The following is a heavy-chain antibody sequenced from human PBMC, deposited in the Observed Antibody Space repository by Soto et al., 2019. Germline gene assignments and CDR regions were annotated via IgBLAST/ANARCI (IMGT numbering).Heavy chain of an antibody. V-gene: IGHV4-34*01. CDR3: ARGTYYYDSSGYKDFDY. CDR1: GGSFSGYY. Sequence: SETLSLTCADYGGSFSGYYWSWIRQPPGKGLEWIGEINHSGSTNYNPSLKSRVTISVDTSKNQFSLKLSSVTAADTAVYYCARGTYYYDSSGYKDFDYWGQGTLVTVSS. CDR2: INHSGST. D-gene: IGHD3-22*01. J-gene: IGHJ4*02.